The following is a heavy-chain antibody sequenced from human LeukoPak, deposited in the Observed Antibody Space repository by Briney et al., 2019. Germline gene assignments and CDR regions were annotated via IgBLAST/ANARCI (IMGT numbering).Heavy chain of an antibody. D-gene: IGHD1-26*01. Sequence: SETLSLTCTVSGGSISSSSYYWGWIRQPPGKGLEWIGSIYYSGSTYYNPSLKSRVTISVDTSKNQFSLKLSSVTAADTAVYYCARRLSGDAFDIWGEGTMVTVSS. CDR1: GGSISSSSYY. V-gene: IGHV4-39*01. CDR3: ARRLSGDAFDI. J-gene: IGHJ3*02. CDR2: IYYSGST.